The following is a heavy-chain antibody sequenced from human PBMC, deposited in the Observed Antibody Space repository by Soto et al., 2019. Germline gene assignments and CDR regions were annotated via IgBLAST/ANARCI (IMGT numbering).Heavy chain of an antibody. D-gene: IGHD3-3*01. J-gene: IGHJ5*02. CDR1: GGSISSSSYY. Sequence: SETLSLTCTVSGGSISSSSYYWGWIRQPPGKGLEWIGSIYYSGSTYYNPSLKSRVTISVDTSKNQFSLKLSSVTAADTAVYYCARRITIFGVVIKFWFDPWGQGTLVTVSS. CDR3: ARRITIFGVVIKFWFDP. V-gene: IGHV4-39*01. CDR2: IYYSGST.